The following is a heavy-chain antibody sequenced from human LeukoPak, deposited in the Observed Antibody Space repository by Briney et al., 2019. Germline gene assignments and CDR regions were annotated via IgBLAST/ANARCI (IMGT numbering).Heavy chain of an antibody. CDR1: GFTFSSYW. J-gene: IGHJ4*02. Sequence: AGGSLRLSCAASGFTFSSYWMHWVRQAPGKGLVWVSRINTDGSSTSYADSVKGRFTISRDNAKNTLYLQMNSLRAEDTAVYYCARDLPPSLGYDFWSGYYGFDYWGQGTLVTVSS. CDR2: INTDGSST. V-gene: IGHV3-74*01. D-gene: IGHD3-3*01. CDR3: ARDLPPSLGYDFWSGYYGFDY.